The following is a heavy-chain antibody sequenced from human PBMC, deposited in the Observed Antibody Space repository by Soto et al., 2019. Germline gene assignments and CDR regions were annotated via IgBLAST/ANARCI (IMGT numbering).Heavy chain of an antibody. CDR3: ARTYLIRGVIMTEYVQY. Sequence: QLQLQESGPGLVKPSETLSLTCTVSGGSINSDDYYWGWLRQPPGKGLEWIANIFHSGSTYYNPSLKSLVTISVDTSKNQFSLKLSSVTAADTAVYYCARTYLIRGVIMTEYVQYWGQGTLVTVSS. D-gene: IGHD3-10*01. CDR2: IFHSGST. V-gene: IGHV4-39*01. J-gene: IGHJ1*01. CDR1: GGSINSDDYY.